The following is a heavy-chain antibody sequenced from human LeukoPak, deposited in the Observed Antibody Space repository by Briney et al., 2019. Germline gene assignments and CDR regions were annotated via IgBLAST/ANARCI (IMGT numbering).Heavy chain of an antibody. D-gene: IGHD3-22*01. CDR2: IIPIFGTA. CDR1: GGTFSSYA. V-gene: IGHV1-69*05. J-gene: IGHJ3*02. CDR3: ASHYYYDSSGYYYSHAFDI. Sequence: EASVKVSCKASGGTFSSYAISWVRQAPGQGLEWMGGIIPIFGTANYAQKFQGRVTITTDEYTGTAYMELSSLRSEDTAVYYCASHYYYDSSGYYYSHAFDIWGQGTMVTVSS.